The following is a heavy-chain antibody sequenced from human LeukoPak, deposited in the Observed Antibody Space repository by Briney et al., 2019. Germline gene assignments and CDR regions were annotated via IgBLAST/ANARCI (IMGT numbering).Heavy chain of an antibody. Sequence: GESLRLSCAASGFTFSSYSMSWVRQAPGKGLEWVSSISSSSSYIYYADSVKGRFTISRDNTKNSLYLQMNSLRAEDTAVYYCARVNYYDSSGYLDYWGQGTLVTVSS. J-gene: IGHJ4*02. V-gene: IGHV3-21*01. CDR3: ARVNYYDSSGYLDY. CDR2: ISSSSSYI. CDR1: GFTFSSYS. D-gene: IGHD3-22*01.